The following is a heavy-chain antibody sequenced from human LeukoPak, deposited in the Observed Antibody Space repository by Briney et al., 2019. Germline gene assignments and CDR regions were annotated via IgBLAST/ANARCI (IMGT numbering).Heavy chain of an antibody. Sequence: GGSLRLSCAASGFTFSSYEMNWVRQAPGKGLEWVSYISSSGGTIYYADSVKGRFTISRDNAKNSLYLQMNSLRAEDTAVYYCAREGWRGMDVWGQGTTVTVSS. V-gene: IGHV3-48*03. CDR2: ISSSGGTI. CDR1: GFTFSSYE. CDR3: AREGWRGMDV. J-gene: IGHJ6*02. D-gene: IGHD5-24*01.